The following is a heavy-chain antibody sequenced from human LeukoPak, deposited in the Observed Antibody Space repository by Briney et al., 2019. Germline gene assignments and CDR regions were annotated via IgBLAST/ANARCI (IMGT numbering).Heavy chain of an antibody. D-gene: IGHD5-18*01. J-gene: IGHJ4*02. Sequence: PGGSLRLSCAASGFTVSSNYMSWVRQAPGKGLEWVSVIYSGGSTYYADSVKGRFTISRDNSKNTLYLQMNSLRAEDTAVYYCARGSRSVQVWSLFDYWGQGTLVTVSS. CDR1: GFTVSSNY. CDR3: ARGSRSVQVWSLFDY. V-gene: IGHV3-66*01. CDR2: IYSGGST.